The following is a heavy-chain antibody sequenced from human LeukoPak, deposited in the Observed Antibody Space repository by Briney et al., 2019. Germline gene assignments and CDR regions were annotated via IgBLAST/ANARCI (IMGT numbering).Heavy chain of an antibody. V-gene: IGHV5-10-1*01. CDR3: ARERAMVRGDYYGMDV. J-gene: IGHJ6*02. CDR1: GYSFTSYW. CDR2: IDPSDSYT. D-gene: IGHD3-10*01. Sequence: ESLKISCKGSGYSFTSYWISRVRQMPGKGLEWMGRIDPSDSYTNYSPAFQGHVTISADKSIRTAYLQWSSLKDSDTAMYYCARERAMVRGDYYGMDVWGQGTTVTVSS.